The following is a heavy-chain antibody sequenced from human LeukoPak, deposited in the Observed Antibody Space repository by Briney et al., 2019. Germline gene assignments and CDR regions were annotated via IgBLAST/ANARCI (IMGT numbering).Heavy chain of an antibody. V-gene: IGHV3-74*03. CDR3: APQQTYSPYNWFDP. J-gene: IGHJ5*02. CDR1: GFTFSNAW. D-gene: IGHD5-12*01. CDR2: IHPDGTIT. Sequence: GGSLRLSCAASGFTFSNAWMSWVRQAPGTGLVWVSRIHPDGTITTYADSVKGRFTISGDNAKNTLYLQMNSLRAEDTAVYYCAPQQTYSPYNWFDPWGQGTLVTVSS.